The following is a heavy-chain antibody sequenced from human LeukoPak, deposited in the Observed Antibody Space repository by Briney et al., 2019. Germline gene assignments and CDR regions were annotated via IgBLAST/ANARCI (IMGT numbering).Heavy chain of an antibody. CDR2: IYTSGST. CDR1: GGSISSYY. Sequence: SETLSLTCTVSGGSISSYYWSWIRRPAGKGLEWIGRIYTSGSTNYNPSLKSRVTMSVDTSKNQFSLKLSSVTAADTAVYYCARDQSSSWYRGYFDYWGQGTLVTVSS. V-gene: IGHV4-4*07. J-gene: IGHJ4*02. CDR3: ARDQSSSWYRGYFDY. D-gene: IGHD6-13*01.